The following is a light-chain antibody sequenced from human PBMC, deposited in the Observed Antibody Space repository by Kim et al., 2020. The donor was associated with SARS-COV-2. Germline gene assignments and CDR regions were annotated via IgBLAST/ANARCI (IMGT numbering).Light chain of an antibody. CDR2: QDT. V-gene: IGLV3-1*01. Sequence: VSPGQTASITCSGDKLGDKYACWYQQKPGQSPVLVIYQDTKRPSGIPERFSGSTSGNTATLTISGTQAMDEADYYCQAWDSSTAVFGTGTKVTVL. CDR1: KLGDKY. CDR3: QAWDSSTAV. J-gene: IGLJ1*01.